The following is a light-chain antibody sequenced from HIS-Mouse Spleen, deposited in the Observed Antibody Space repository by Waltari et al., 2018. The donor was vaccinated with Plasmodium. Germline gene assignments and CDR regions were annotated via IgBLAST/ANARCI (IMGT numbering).Light chain of an antibody. CDR3: QTWGTGMGG. Sequence: QLVLTQSPSASASLGASVKPTCTLSSGHSSYAIAWHQQQPEKGPRHLMKLNSEGSQSKGAGTQDRVSGSSSGAGRYLTIPSLQSGDEADYYCQTWGTGMGGFGGGTKLTVL. CDR2: LNSEGSQ. J-gene: IGLJ2*01. CDR1: SGHSSYA. V-gene: IGLV4-69*01.